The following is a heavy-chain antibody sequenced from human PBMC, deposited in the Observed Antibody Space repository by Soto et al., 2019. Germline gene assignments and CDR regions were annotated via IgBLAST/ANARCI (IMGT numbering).Heavy chain of an antibody. V-gene: IGHV4-30-4*01. CDR3: ARAQPPTPARPGDAFDI. CDR2: IYYSGST. CDR1: GGSISSGDYY. Sequence: QVQLQESGPGLVKPSQTLSLTCTVSGGSISSGDYYWSWIRQPPGKGLEWIGYIYYSGSTYYNPSLKSRVTISVDTSKNQFSLKLSSVTAADTAVYYCARAQPPTPARPGDAFDIWGQGTMVTVSS. D-gene: IGHD6-6*01. J-gene: IGHJ3*02.